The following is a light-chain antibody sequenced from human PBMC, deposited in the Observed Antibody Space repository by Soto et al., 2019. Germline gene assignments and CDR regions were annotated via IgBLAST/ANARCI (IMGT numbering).Light chain of an antibody. CDR2: AAS. CDR3: QQYNNWWT. J-gene: IGKJ1*01. CDR1: QSIASY. V-gene: IGKV1-39*01. Sequence: DIQMTQSPSSLSASIGDRVTITCRASQSIASYLNWYQQKPGKAPKLLIYAASSLHSGVPSGFSGSGSGTDFTLTISSLQSEDFAVYYCQQYNNWWTFGQGTKVEIK.